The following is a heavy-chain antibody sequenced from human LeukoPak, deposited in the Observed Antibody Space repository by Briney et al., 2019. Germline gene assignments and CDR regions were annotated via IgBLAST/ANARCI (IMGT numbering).Heavy chain of an antibody. CDR2: MDWSSDYI. J-gene: IGHJ6*03. Sequence: GGSLRLSCAASGFTFRRYSMSWVRQAPGKGLEWVSTMDWSSDYIYYADSVEGRFTTSRDNAKNSMCLEMNSLRVEDTAVYFCAREGGNGDYFYYMDVWGKGTTVTVSS. CDR3: AREGGNGDYFYYMDV. V-gene: IGHV3-21*01. CDR1: GFTFRRYS. D-gene: IGHD4-23*01.